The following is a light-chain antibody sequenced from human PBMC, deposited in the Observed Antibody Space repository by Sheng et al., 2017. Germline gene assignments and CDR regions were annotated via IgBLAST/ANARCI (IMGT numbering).Light chain of an antibody. J-gene: IGKJ2*01. CDR2: GAS. CDR3: QQYNKWPDT. Sequence: EIAMTQSPATLSVSPGERATLSCWASQSVSSNLAWYQQKPGQAPRLLIYGASTRATGIPARFSGSGSGTEFTLTISSLQSEDFVIYYCQQYNKWPDTFGQGTKLEI. CDR1: QSVSSN. V-gene: IGKV3-15*01.